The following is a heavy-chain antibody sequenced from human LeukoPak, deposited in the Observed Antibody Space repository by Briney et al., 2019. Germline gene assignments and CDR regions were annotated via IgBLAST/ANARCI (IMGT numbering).Heavy chain of an antibody. V-gene: IGHV3-74*01. Sequence: GGSLRLSCAASGFTFSSYWMHWVRQAPGKGLVRVSRINSDGRRATYADSVEGRFTISRDNAKNTLYLQMNSLRAEDTAVYYCARGAFQDTSGWYGIDYWGQGTLVTVSS. J-gene: IGHJ4*02. D-gene: IGHD6-19*01. CDR2: INSDGRRA. CDR1: GFTFSSYW. CDR3: ARGAFQDTSGWYGIDY.